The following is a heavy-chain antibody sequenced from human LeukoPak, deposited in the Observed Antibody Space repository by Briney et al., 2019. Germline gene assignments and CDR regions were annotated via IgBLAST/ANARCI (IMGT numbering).Heavy chain of an antibody. J-gene: IGHJ5*02. D-gene: IGHD3-9*01. CDR3: ARGVRYFDWLLPRGWFDP. V-gene: IGHV3-11*04. CDR1: GFTFSDYY. Sequence: GGSPRLSCAASGFTFSDYYMSWIRQAPGQGLEWVSYISSSGSTIYYADSVKGRFTISRDNAKNSLYLQMNSLRAEDTAVYYCARGVRYFDWLLPRGWFDPWGQGTLVTVSS. CDR2: ISSSGSTI.